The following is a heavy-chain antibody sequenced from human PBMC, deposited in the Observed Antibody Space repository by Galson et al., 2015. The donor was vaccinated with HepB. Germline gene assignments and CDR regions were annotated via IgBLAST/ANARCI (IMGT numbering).Heavy chain of an antibody. CDR1: GGSFSGYY. CDR2: INHSGST. V-gene: IGHV4-34*01. J-gene: IGHJ4*02. D-gene: IGHD3-10*01. CDR3: ARYGPQATRHFDS. Sequence: ETLSLTCTVYGGSFSGYYWSWIRQPPGKGLEWIGEINHSGSTNYNPSLKSRVTISVDTSKNQFSLNLNSVTAADTAVYYCARYGPQATRHFDSWGQGILVTVSS.